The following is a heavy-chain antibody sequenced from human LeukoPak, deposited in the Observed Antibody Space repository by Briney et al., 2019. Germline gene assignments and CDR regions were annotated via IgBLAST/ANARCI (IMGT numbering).Heavy chain of an antibody. CDR1: GFTVSSNY. CDR3: ARVVAATGGIDY. J-gene: IGHJ4*02. Sequence: GGSPRLSYAVSGFTVSSNYMSWVRQAPGKGLEWVSVIYSGGSTYYADSVKGRFTISGDNSKNTLYLQMNSLRAEDTAVFYCARVVAATGGIDYWGQGTLVTVSS. V-gene: IGHV3-66*01. CDR2: IYSGGST. D-gene: IGHD2-15*01.